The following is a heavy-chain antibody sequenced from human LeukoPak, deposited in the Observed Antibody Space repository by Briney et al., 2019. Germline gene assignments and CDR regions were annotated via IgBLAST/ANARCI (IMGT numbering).Heavy chain of an antibody. V-gene: IGHV4-59*12. J-gene: IGHJ4*02. D-gene: IGHD1-26*01. CDR1: GGSIRSYY. Sequence: SETLSLICTVSGGSIRSYYWSWIRQPPGKGLEWIGYLYYSGSTNYNPPLKSRVTISLDKSKNQFSLKLNSVTAADTAVYYCARVGALGGHDFWGQGSLVTVSS. CDR2: LYYSGST. CDR3: ARVGALGGHDF.